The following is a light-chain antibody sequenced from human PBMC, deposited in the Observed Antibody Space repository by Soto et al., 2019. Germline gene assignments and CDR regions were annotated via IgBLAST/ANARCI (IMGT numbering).Light chain of an antibody. CDR3: QQSSFTGYT. CDR1: QNIRNS. CDR2: AAS. V-gene: IGKV1-39*01. J-gene: IGKJ3*01. Sequence: DIQMTQSPSSLSASVGDRVTITCRASQNIRNSLNWYQQRPGKAPQLLIYAASSLQSGVSSRFSGSGSGTNFTLTVISLQPEDFAIYFCQQSSFTGYTFGHGTKLDMK.